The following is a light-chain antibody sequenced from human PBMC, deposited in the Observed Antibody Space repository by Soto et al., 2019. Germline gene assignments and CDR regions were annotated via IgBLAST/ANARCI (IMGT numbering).Light chain of an antibody. Sequence: THSPATQSVSPGERATLSCWASHSVSSDLAWYQQKPGQAPRLLIYGASTRAIGIPARFSGSGSGTEFTLTISSLQSEDFAVYYCQQYNNWPPTLGLWTRLEI. V-gene: IGKV3-15*01. CDR3: QQYNNWPPT. CDR2: GAS. J-gene: IGKJ5*01. CDR1: HSVSSD.